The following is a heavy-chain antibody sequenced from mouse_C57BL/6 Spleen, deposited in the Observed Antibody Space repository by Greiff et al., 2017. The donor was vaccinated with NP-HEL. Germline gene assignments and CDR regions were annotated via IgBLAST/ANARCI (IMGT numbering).Heavy chain of an antibody. Sequence: QVQLQQPGAELVKPGASVKMSCKASGYTFTSYWITWVKPRPGQGLEWIGDIYPGSGSTNYNEKFKSKATLTVDTSSSTAYMQLSSLTSEDSAVYYCARITTVKGTFAYWGQGTLVTVSA. J-gene: IGHJ3*01. CDR3: ARITTVKGTFAY. CDR1: GYTFTSYW. CDR2: IYPGSGST. D-gene: IGHD1-1*01. V-gene: IGHV1-55*01.